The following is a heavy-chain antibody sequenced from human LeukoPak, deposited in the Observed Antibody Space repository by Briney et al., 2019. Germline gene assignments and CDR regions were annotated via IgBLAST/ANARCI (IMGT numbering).Heavy chain of an antibody. CDR3: AKVPRMAYYYYMDV. CDR2: IQYDGSTK. J-gene: IGHJ6*03. Sequence: GGSLRLFCAASGFNFRSYGMHWVRHTPGKGLEWVAFIQYDGSTKVYADSVKGRVTISRDNSKNTVHLQMNSLKAEDTAVYYCAKVPRMAYYYYMDVWGKGTTVTVSS. CDR1: GFNFRSYG. D-gene: IGHD2-8*01. V-gene: IGHV3-30*02.